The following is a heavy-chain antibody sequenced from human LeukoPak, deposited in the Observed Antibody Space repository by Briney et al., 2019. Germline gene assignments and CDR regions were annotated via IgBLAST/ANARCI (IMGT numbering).Heavy chain of an antibody. D-gene: IGHD1-26*01. Sequence: SETLSLTCTVSGASISSYYWSWIRQPPGKGLEWIGYIFYSGSTNYNPSLKSRVTISVDKSKNQFSLKLSSVTAADTAVYYCARDPSILSGSYFNWFDPWGQGTLVTVSS. V-gene: IGHV4-59*12. CDR1: GASISSYY. CDR2: IFYSGST. CDR3: ARDPSILSGSYFNWFDP. J-gene: IGHJ5*02.